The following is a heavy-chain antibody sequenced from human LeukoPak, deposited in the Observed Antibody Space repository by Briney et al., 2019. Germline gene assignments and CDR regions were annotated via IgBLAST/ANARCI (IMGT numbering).Heavy chain of an antibody. V-gene: IGHV4-61*02. D-gene: IGHD6-19*01. CDR2: IYTSGST. CDR3: ARDSGSGWFYEAFDI. J-gene: IGHJ3*02. CDR1: GGSVSSGTYY. Sequence: SQTLSLTCTVSGGSVSSGTYYWSWIPQPAGKGLEWIGRIYTSGSTNYNPSLKSRITISIDTSKNQFSLKLSSVTAADTAVYYCARDSGSGWFYEAFDIWGQGTIVIVSS.